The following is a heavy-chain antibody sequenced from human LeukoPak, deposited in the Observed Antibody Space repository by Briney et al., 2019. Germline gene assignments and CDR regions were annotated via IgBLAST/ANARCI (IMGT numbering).Heavy chain of an antibody. CDR3: ASGLYGGVFDN. Sequence: QPGGSLRLSCVMSGFTFSNYAMNWVRQAPGKGLEWVSDISTSSDSTYHIESVRGRFTISRDNSKNTLYLQMNSPRVDDTAVYYCASGLYGGVFDNWGQGTLVTVSS. CDR2: ISTSSDST. CDR1: GFTFSNYA. J-gene: IGHJ4*02. D-gene: IGHD4/OR15-4a*01. V-gene: IGHV3-23*01.